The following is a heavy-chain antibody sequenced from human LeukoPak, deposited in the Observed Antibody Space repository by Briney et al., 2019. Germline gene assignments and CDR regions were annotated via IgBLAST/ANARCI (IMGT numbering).Heavy chain of an antibody. V-gene: IGHV1-18*01. CDR1: GYTFTSYG. CDR2: ISAYNGNS. Sequence: ASVKVSCKASGYTFTSYGISWVRQAPGQGLEWMGWISAYNGNSNYAQKFQGRVTMTTDTSTSTGYMELRSLRSDDTAVYYCARDGPVAGTTETKDAFDIWGQGTMVTVSS. CDR3: ARDGPVAGTTETKDAFDI. D-gene: IGHD1-1*01. J-gene: IGHJ3*02.